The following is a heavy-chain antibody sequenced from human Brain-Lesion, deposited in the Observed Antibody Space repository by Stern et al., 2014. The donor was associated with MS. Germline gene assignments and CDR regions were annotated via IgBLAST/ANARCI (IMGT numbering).Heavy chain of an antibody. CDR2: IYYSGAT. D-gene: IGHD3/OR15-3a*01. CDR1: GGSVSSNRYY. J-gene: IGHJ3*01. CDR3: GRAGLDDTFDV. V-gene: IGHV4-39*02. Sequence: VQLVESGPGLVKPSETLSLTCSISGGSVSSNRYYWGWIRQPPGKGLEWIGIIYYSGATFYNPSLKGRVSISMDSSKTHFSLSLSSLTAADTALYYCGRAGLDDTFDVWGQGTMVTVSS.